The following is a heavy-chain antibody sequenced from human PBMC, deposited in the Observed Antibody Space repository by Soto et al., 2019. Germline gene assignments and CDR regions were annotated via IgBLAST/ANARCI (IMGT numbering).Heavy chain of an antibody. D-gene: IGHD2-2*01. V-gene: IGHV3-73*01. CDR2: IRSKANSYAT. CDR3: TILSSTSPSSGFGESYFDY. CDR1: GFTFSGSA. J-gene: IGHJ4*02. Sequence: EVQLVESGGGLVQPGGSLKLSCAASGFTFSGSAMHWVRQASGKGLEWVGRIRSKANSYATAYAASVKGRFTISRDDSKNTAYLQMNSLKTEDTAVYYCTILSSTSPSSGFGESYFDYWGQGTLVTVSS.